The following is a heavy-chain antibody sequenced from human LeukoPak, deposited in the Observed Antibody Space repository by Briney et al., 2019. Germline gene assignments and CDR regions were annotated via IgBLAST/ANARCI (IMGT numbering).Heavy chain of an antibody. Sequence: SETLSLTCTVSGGSISSYYWSWIRQPAGKGLEWIGRLYTSGSTNYNPSLKSRVTMSVDTSKNQSSLKLSSVTAADTAVYYCAREVTLIGYCSSTSCYGTPGGYYYYYYGMDVWGQGTTVTVSS. CDR3: AREVTLIGYCSSTSCYGTPGGYYYYYYGMDV. V-gene: IGHV4-4*07. CDR2: LYTSGST. CDR1: GGSISSYY. J-gene: IGHJ6*02. D-gene: IGHD2-2*01.